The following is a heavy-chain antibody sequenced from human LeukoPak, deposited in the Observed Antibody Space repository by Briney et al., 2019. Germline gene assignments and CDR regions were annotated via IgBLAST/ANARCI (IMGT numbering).Heavy chain of an antibody. CDR2: MNSDGTTT. Sequence: PGGSPRLSCAASGFTSSDYWMHWVRHAPGKGLVWVSRMNSDGTTTNYADSVKGRFTISRDNAKNTLYLQMNSLRAEDTAVYYCARGRGPYGWFDPWGQGTLVTVSS. CDR3: ARGRGPYGWFDP. J-gene: IGHJ5*02. D-gene: IGHD3-10*01. V-gene: IGHV3-74*01. CDR1: GFTSSDYW.